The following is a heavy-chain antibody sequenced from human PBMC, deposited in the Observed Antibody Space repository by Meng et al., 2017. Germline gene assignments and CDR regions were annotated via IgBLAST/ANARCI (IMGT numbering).Heavy chain of an antibody. CDR1: GGSISSGGYY. D-gene: IGHD6-13*01. CDR3: ARVVGKLGIAAATRFDP. J-gene: IGHJ5*02. CDR2: IYYSGST. Sequence: VRRRESGQGLVKPQQTLSLTCTVSGGSISSGGYYWSWIRQHPGKGLEWIGYIYYSGSTYYNPSLKSLVTISVDTSKNQFSLKLSSVTAADTAVYYCARVVGKLGIAAATRFDPWGQGTLVTVSS. V-gene: IGHV4-31*01.